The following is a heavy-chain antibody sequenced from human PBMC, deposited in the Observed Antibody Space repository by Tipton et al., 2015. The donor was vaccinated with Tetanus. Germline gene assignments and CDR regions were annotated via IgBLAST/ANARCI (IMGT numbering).Heavy chain of an antibody. CDR1: GDSLSNGDYY. D-gene: IGHD1-1*01. CDR2: IYQTGTT. CDR3: ARANNEFPKKGPFDF. Sequence: TLSLTCTVSGDSLSNGDYYWSWIRKPPGKDLEWIGYIYQTGTTYYNPSLKGRVTISMDRSNTQFSLRLDSLTAADTAVYYCARANNEFPKKGPFDFWGQGKLVIVSS. J-gene: IGHJ4*02. V-gene: IGHV4-30-4*01.